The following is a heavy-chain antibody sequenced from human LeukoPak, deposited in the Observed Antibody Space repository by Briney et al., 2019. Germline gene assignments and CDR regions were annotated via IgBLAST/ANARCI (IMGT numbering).Heavy chain of an antibody. CDR1: GFTFSSYG. D-gene: IGHD3-22*01. J-gene: IGHJ4*02. CDR3: AKGPGEDSSGYYPKIDY. Sequence: GGSLRLSCAASGFTFSSYGMHWVRQAPGKGLEWVAVIGYDGSNKYYADSVKGRFTISRDNSKNTLYLQMNSLRAEDTAVYYCAKGPGEDSSGYYPKIDYWGQGTLVTVSS. V-gene: IGHV3-33*06. CDR2: IGYDGSNK.